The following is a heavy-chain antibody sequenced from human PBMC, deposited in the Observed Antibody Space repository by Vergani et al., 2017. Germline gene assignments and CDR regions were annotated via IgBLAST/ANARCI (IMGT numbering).Heavy chain of an antibody. Sequence: VQLQESGPGLVKPSETLSLTCTVSGGSISSYYWSWIRQPPGKGLEWVSTISGSGGSTYYADSVKGRFTISRDNSKNTLYLQMNSLRAEDTAVYYCAKQENHWYFDLWGRGTLVTVSS. V-gene: IGHV3-23*01. CDR2: ISGSGGST. J-gene: IGHJ2*01. CDR1: GGSISSYY. CDR3: AKQENHWYFDL.